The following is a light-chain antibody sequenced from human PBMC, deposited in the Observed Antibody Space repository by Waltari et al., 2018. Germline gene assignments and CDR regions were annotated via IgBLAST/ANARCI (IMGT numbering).Light chain of an antibody. CDR1: QTVSIN. V-gene: IGKV3-15*01. CDR2: GAS. CDR3: QQYSTWPQT. Sequence: DIIMTQSPATLSVSPGERVTLSCRASQTVSINVAWYQQKPGQAPRHLIYGASTRATGIPDRFSGSGSGTECALTISSLQSEDFAVYYCQQYSTWPQTFGQGTKVEIK. J-gene: IGKJ1*01.